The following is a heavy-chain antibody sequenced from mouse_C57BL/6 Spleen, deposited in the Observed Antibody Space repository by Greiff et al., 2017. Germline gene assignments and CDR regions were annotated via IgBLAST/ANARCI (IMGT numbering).Heavy chain of an antibody. J-gene: IGHJ4*01. CDR2: INPGSGGT. V-gene: IGHV1-54*01. CDR1: GYAFTNYL. CDR3: ARGEDDYDGNAMDY. D-gene: IGHD2-4*01. Sequence: VQLQQSGAELVRPGTSVKVSCKASGYAFTNYLIEWVKQRPGQGLEWIGVINPGSGGTNYNEKFKGKATLTADKSSSTTYMQLSSLTSEDSAVYFCARGEDDYDGNAMDYWGQGTSVTVSS.